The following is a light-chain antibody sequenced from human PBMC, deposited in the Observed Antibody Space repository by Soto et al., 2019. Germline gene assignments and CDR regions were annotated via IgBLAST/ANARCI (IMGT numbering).Light chain of an antibody. CDR1: QSVSSK. V-gene: IGKV3-15*01. CDR3: QHYSTWLWT. Sequence: EIVMTQSPATLSVSPGERATLSCRASQSVSSKLAWYQQKPGQGPRLLIYGASTRATRIPARFSGSESGTEFPLTISSLQSEDFAVYYCQHYSTWLWTFGQGTKVEIK. CDR2: GAS. J-gene: IGKJ1*01.